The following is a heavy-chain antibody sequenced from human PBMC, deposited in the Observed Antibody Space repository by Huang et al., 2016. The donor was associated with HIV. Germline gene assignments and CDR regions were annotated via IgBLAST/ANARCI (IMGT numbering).Heavy chain of an antibody. J-gene: IGHJ4*02. CDR1: GFTFHNFG. CDR3: AKESRWYSDLDH. V-gene: IGHV3-30*18. CDR2: ISDDGSNV. D-gene: IGHD2-15*01. Sequence: QVQLVESGGGVVQPGRAMRVSCVASGFTFHNFGMHWVRQAPGKGLDVVAVISDDGSNVRYSDSVKGRFTIARDNPMDTLYLQMNSLRPDDTCVYYCAKESRWYSDLDHWGQGTLVTVSS.